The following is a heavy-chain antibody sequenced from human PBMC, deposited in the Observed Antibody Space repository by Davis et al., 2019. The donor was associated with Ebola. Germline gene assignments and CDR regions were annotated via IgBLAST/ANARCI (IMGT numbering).Heavy chain of an antibody. CDR1: GYTFTSYG. D-gene: IGHD2-15*01. J-gene: IGHJ4*02. CDR3: ARGYCSGGSCYSGDY. CDR2: ISAYNGNT. V-gene: IGHV1-18*04. Sequence: ASVTVSCQASGYTFTSYGISWVRQAPGQGLEWMGWISAYNGNTNYAQKLQGRVTMTTDTSTSTAYMELRSLRSDDTAVYYCARGYCSGGSCYSGDYWGQGTLVTVSS.